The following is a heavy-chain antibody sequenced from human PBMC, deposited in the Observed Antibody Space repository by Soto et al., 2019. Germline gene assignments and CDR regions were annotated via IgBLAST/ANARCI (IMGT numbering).Heavy chain of an antibody. D-gene: IGHD2-21*01. V-gene: IGHV1-2*02. CDR3: ARVPGPPYYGMDV. J-gene: IGHJ6*02. Sequence: QVQLVQSGAEVKKPGASVKVSCKATGYIFTAYYIHWVRQAPGQGLEWMGWINPNSGGTNYAQKFQGRVTMTRDPYISTSYMELSRLKSDATAVYYCARVPGPPYYGMDVWGQGTTVTVSS. CDR2: INPNSGGT. CDR1: GYIFTAYY.